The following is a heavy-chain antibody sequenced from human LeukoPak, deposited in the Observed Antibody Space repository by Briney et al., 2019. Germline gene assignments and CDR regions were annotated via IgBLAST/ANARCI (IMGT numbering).Heavy chain of an antibody. CDR1: GFTFDDYA. J-gene: IGHJ4*02. Sequence: PGGSLRLSCAASGFTFDDYAMHWVRQAPGKGLEWVSGISWNSGSIGYADSVKGRFTISRDNAKNSLYLQMNSLRAEDTALYYCAKDIYHGSWSSAFDYWGQGTLVTVSS. V-gene: IGHV3-9*01. D-gene: IGHD3-10*01. CDR3: AKDIYHGSWSSAFDY. CDR2: ISWNSGSI.